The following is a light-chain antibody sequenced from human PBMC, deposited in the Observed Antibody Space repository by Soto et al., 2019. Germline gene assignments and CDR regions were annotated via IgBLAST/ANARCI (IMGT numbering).Light chain of an antibody. CDR2: EVN. J-gene: IGLJ3*02. CDR1: SSDIGAYKY. V-gene: IGLV2-14*01. Sequence: QAVVTQPASVSGSPGQSITISCTGTSSDIGAYKYVAWYQQQSGQAPKLMTYEVNNRPSGVSNRFSGSKSGNTASLTIAGLQAEDEADYYCCSYTSSNTVVFGGGTQLTVL. CDR3: CSYTSSNTVV.